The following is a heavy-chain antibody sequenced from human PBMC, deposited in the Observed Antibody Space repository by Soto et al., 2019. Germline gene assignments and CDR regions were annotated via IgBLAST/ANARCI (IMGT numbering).Heavy chain of an antibody. CDR1: GFTFSSYW. V-gene: IGHV3-7*05. D-gene: IGHD3-22*01. J-gene: IGHJ4*02. CDR2: IKQDGSEK. Sequence: GGSLRLSCAASGFTFSSYWMSWVRQDPGKGLEWVANIKQDGSEKYYVDSVKGRFTISRDNAKNSLYLQMNSLRAEDTAVDYCARDVITMIVVAPSSDYWGQGTLVTVSS. CDR3: ARDVITMIVVAPSSDY.